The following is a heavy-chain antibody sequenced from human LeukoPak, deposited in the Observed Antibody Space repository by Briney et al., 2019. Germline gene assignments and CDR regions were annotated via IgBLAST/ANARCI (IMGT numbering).Heavy chain of an antibody. Sequence: GGSLRLSCAASGFTFSDHYMSWIRLAPGKGLEWVTSISTSGTTMYYADSVKGRFTISRDNAKNSLYLQMNSLRAEDTAVYYCARSGHCISTSCYSIWRRSLYGMDVWGQGTTVTVSS. V-gene: IGHV3-11*01. CDR2: ISTSGTTM. D-gene: IGHD2-2*02. CDR1: GFTFSDHY. CDR3: ARSGHCISTSCYSIWRRSLYGMDV. J-gene: IGHJ6*02.